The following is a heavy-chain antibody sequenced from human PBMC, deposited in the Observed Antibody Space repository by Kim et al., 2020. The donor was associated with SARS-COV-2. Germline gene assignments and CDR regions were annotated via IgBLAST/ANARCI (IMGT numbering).Heavy chain of an antibody. Sequence: GGSLRLSCVASGFSFSSYAMNWVRQAPGKGLEWVSTINGDSVTTYYADSVKGRFTISRDNSKNTLYLEMNSRRAEDTAVYYCAKWRSGSTIFGVFDDWGQGTLVTVSS. CDR3: AKWRSGSTIFGVFDD. J-gene: IGHJ4*02. CDR1: GFSFSSYA. V-gene: IGHV3-23*01. D-gene: IGHD3-3*01. CDR2: INGDSVTT.